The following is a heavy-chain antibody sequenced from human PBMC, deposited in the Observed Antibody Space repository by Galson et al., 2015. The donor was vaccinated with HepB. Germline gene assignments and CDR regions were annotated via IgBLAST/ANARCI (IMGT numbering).Heavy chain of an antibody. CDR2: ISYDGSNK. CDR3: AGDPRSGWWDYYYYGMDV. J-gene: IGHJ6*02. V-gene: IGHV3-30*04. CDR1: GFTFSSYA. D-gene: IGHD6-19*01. Sequence: SLRLSCAASGFTFSSYAMHWVRQAPGKGLEWVAVISYDGSNKYYADSVKGRFTISRDNSKNSLYLQMNSLRAEDTAVYYCAGDPRSGWWDYYYYGMDVWGQGTTVTVSS.